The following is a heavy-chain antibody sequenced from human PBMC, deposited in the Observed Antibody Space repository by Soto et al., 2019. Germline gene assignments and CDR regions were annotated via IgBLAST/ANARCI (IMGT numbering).Heavy chain of an antibody. CDR2: ISYDGSNK. V-gene: IGHV3-30*18. Sequence: QVQLVESGGGVVQPGRSLRLSCAASGFTFSSYGMHWVRQAPGKGLEWVAVISYDGSNKYYADSVKGRFTISRDNSKNTLYLQMNSLRAEATAVYYCAKGDSGYDPYYFDYWGQGTLVTVSS. CDR1: GFTFSSYG. J-gene: IGHJ4*02. CDR3: AKGDSGYDPYYFDY. D-gene: IGHD5-12*01.